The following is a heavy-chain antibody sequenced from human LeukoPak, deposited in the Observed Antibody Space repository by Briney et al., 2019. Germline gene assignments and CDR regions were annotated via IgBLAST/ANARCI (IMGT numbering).Heavy chain of an antibody. CDR2: IYYSGST. J-gene: IGHJ3*02. CDR1: GGSISSGGYY. V-gene: IGHV4-31*03. Sequence: PSQTLSLTCTVSGGSISSGGYYWSWIRQHPGKGLEWIGYIYYSGSTYYNLSLKSRVTISVDTSKNQFSLKLSSVTAADTAVYYCARDSSHYYDSSVGAFDIWGQGTMVTVSS. CDR3: ARDSSHYYDSSVGAFDI. D-gene: IGHD3-22*01.